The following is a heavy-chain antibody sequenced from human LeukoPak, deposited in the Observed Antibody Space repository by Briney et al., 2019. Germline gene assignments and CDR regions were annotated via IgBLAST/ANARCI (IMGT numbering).Heavy chain of an antibody. CDR2: IRYDGSNK. D-gene: IGHD2-2*01. V-gene: IGHV3-30*02. CDR1: GFTFSSYG. Sequence: GGSLRLSCAASGFTFSSYGMQWVRQAPGKGLEWVAFIRYDGSNKYYADSVKGRFTISRDNSKNTLYLQMDSLRAEDTAVYYCAKIPLSGDIVVVPAASNVDYWGQGTLVTVSS. CDR3: AKIPLSGDIVVVPAASNVDY. J-gene: IGHJ4*02.